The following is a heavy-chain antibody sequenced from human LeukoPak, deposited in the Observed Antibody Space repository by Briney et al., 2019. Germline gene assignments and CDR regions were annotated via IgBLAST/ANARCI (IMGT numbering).Heavy chain of an antibody. V-gene: IGHV3-30*02. D-gene: IGHD3-10*01. CDR2: IRYDGSNK. CDR1: GFTSSSYG. J-gene: IGHJ4*02. Sequence: GGSLRLSCAASGFTSSSYGMHWVRQAPGKGLEWVAFIRYDGSNKYYADSVKGRFTISRDNSKNTLYLQMNSLRAEDTAVYYCAKEEWFGELLSDYWGQGTLVTVSS. CDR3: AKEEWFGELLSDY.